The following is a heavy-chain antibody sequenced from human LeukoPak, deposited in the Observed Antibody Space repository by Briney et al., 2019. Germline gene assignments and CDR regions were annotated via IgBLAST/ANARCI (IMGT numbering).Heavy chain of an antibody. CDR2: ISYSGIT. Sequence: ASETLSLTCTVSGGSISSYYWSWIRQPPGKGLEWIGYISYSGITNYNPSLKSRVTISIDTSKNQFSLKLSSVTAADTAVYYCAREQAILRILDYWGQGTLVTVSS. CDR3: AREQAILRILDY. D-gene: IGHD2-15*01. V-gene: IGHV4-59*01. J-gene: IGHJ4*02. CDR1: GGSISSYY.